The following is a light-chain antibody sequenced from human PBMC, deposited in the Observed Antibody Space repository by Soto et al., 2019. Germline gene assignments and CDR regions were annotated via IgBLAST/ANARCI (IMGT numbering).Light chain of an antibody. CDR1: QSISTE. Sequence: EIVMTQSPATLSVSPGERATLSCRASQSISTELAWYQQKPGQPPRLLIYSASTRATGVPARFTGSGSGSEFTLTISGLQSEDFVCYYCQQGHNWPLTFGQGTRLEI. J-gene: IGKJ2*01. CDR2: SAS. CDR3: QQGHNWPLT. V-gene: IGKV3-15*01.